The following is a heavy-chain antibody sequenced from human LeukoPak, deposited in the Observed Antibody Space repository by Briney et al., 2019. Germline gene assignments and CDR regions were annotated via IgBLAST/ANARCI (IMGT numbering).Heavy chain of an antibody. CDR1: EFNFSSYG. J-gene: IGHJ3*02. CDR3: ARDLYDYGDNDAFDI. Sequence: GGSLRLSCAASEFNFSSYGMHWVRQAPGKGLEWVAVISYDGNDKYYADSVKGRFTISRDNSKNTLYLQMNSLRAEDTALYYCARDLYDYGDNDAFDIWGQGTMVTVSS. CDR2: ISYDGNDK. D-gene: IGHD4-17*01. V-gene: IGHV3-30*03.